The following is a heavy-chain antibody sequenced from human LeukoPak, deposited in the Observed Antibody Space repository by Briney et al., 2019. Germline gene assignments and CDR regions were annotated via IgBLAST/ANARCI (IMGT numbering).Heavy chain of an antibody. D-gene: IGHD3-10*01. J-gene: IGHJ4*02. CDR1: GYTFTGFY. CDR2: MNPDSGGT. Sequence: ASVKVSCKTSGYTFTGFYMNWVRQAPGQGLEWMGWMNPDSGGTRHPQKFQGRVTMTRDTSISTAYMELSSLRSDDTAIYYCAKDSSLGNYIDYWGQGTLVTVSS. V-gene: IGHV1-2*02. CDR3: AKDSSLGNYIDY.